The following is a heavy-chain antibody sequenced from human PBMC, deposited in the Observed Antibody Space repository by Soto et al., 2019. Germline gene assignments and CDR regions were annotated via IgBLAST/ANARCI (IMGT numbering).Heavy chain of an antibody. CDR2: IYLGDSNI. J-gene: IGHJ6*02. V-gene: IGHV5-51*01. CDR3: ARRATSSMAVMDG. Sequence: PGEYLKISCKGYESNFTNYRIAWVRQMPGKGMEWMGEIYLGDSNIRYSPSFEGQVSISGAKSLGSAHQQGSSLQDSDTARHYRARRATSSMAVMDGWGQGTTVNVSS. D-gene: IGHD6-6*01. CDR1: ESNFTNYR.